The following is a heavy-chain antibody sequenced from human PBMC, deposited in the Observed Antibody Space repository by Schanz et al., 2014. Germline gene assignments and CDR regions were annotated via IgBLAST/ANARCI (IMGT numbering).Heavy chain of an antibody. CDR3: ARDGVDAAAGGDY. CDR1: GYTFTSDS. Sequence: QVQLVQSGAEVKKPGASVKVSCKASGYTFTSDSMHWVRQAPGQGREWMGMINPSGGSTTYAQKFQGRVAMTRDTSTSTVYMELSSLRSEETAVYYCARDGVDAAAGGDYWGQGTLVTVSS. CDR2: INPSGGST. V-gene: IGHV1-46*03. D-gene: IGHD6-13*01. J-gene: IGHJ4*02.